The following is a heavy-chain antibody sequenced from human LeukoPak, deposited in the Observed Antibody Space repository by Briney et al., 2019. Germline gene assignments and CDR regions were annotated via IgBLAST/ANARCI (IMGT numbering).Heavy chain of an antibody. Sequence: GESLKISCKSSGSSFNSYWIDWVRQMPGKGLEWMGIIYPGDSDTRYSPSFQGQVTISADKSISTAYLQWSSLKASDTAMYYFARQYCSSTSCQYYFDYWGQGTLVTVSS. CDR1: GSSFNSYW. V-gene: IGHV5-51*01. CDR3: ARQYCSSTSCQYYFDY. CDR2: IYPGDSDT. D-gene: IGHD2-2*01. J-gene: IGHJ4*02.